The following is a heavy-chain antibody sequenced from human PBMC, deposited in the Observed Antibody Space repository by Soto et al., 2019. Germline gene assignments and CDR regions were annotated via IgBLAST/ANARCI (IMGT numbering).Heavy chain of an antibody. J-gene: IGHJ4*02. CDR1: GFTVSSNY. V-gene: IGHV3-53*02. CDR3: AREEGDYYDSSGYLDY. D-gene: IGHD3-22*01. Sequence: EVQLVETGGGLIQPGGSLRLSCAASGFTVSSNYMSWVRQAPGKGLEWVSVIYSGGSTYYADSVQGRFTISRDNSKNTLYLQMNSLRAEDTAVYYCAREEGDYYDSSGYLDYWGQGTLVTVSS. CDR2: IYSGGST.